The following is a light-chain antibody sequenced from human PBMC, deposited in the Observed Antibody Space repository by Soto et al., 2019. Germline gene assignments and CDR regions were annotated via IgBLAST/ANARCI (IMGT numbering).Light chain of an antibody. J-gene: IGKJ3*01. CDR2: AAS. V-gene: IGKV3-20*01. CDR1: QSVSNY. Sequence: EIVLTQSPGTLSLSPGERATLSCRASQSVSNYLAWYQQKPGQAPRLLIYAASSRATGIPDRFSGSGSGTDVTLTISRLEPEDFAVYFCQQYGSSPRTFGPGTEVDFK. CDR3: QQYGSSPRT.